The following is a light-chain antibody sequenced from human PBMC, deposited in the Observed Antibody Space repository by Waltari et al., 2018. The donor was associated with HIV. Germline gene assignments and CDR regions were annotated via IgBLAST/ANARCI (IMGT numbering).Light chain of an antibody. CDR2: YDT. CDR1: STNIGHNA. J-gene: IGLJ2*01. V-gene: IGLV1-36*01. CDR3: ATWDDTLNALV. Sequence: QSLLTQPPSVSGAPRQSVTISCSGTSTNIGHNAVNWYQQLPGQPPRLLIYYDTLVPSGVSDRFSGSRSDTSASLAISGLQSEDEADYYCATWDDTLNALVFGGGTK.